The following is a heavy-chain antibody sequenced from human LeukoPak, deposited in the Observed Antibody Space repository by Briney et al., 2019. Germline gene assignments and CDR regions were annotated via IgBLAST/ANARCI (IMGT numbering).Heavy chain of an antibody. D-gene: IGHD4-23*01. CDR3: ARVARDTVVTGIDY. V-gene: IGHV3-11*01. CDR1: GFTFSDYY. CDR2: ISSSGSTI. J-gene: IGHJ4*02. Sequence: GGSLRLSCAASGFTFSDYYMSWIRQAPGKGLEWVSYISSSGSTIYYADSVKGRSTISRDNAKNSLYLQMNSLRAEDTAVYYCARVARDTVVTGIDYWGQGTLVTVSS.